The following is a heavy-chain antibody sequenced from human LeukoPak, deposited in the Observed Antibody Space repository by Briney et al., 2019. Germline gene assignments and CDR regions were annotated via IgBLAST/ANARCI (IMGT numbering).Heavy chain of an antibody. CDR2: TYYRSKWYN. CDR3: ARAEGSGSYMKAGGNWFDP. J-gene: IGHJ5*02. Sequence: SQTLSLTCAISGDSVSSNSAAWNWIRQSPSRGLEWLGRTYYRSKWYNDYAVSVKSRITINPDTSKNQFSLQLNSVTPEDTAVYYCARAEGSGSYMKAGGNWFDPWGQGTLVTVSS. D-gene: IGHD3-10*01. V-gene: IGHV6-1*01. CDR1: GDSVSSNSAA.